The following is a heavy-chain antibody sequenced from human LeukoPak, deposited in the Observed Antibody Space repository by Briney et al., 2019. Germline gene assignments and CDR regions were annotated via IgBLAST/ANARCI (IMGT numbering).Heavy chain of an antibody. D-gene: IGHD5-24*01. J-gene: IGHJ4*02. CDR3: ARPSPPGDGYNPSDQ. V-gene: IGHV3-30*03. Sequence: QSGGSLRLSCAASGFTFSSYSMNWVRQAPGKGLEWVAVISNDERNKYYAESVKGRFTISRDNSNSMVYLQMTSLRLEDTAVYYCARPSPPGDGYNPSDQWGQGSLVIVSS. CDR1: GFTFSSYS. CDR2: ISNDERNK.